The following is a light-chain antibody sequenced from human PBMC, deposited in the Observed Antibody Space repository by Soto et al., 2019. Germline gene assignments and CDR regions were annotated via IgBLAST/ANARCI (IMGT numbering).Light chain of an antibody. CDR3: QQYGGSPPT. Sequence: EIVLTQSPGTLSLSPGERATLSCRASQSVSNYLAWYQQKPGQAPRLLIYVASSRATGIPDRFSGSGSGTDFTLTISRLEPEDFAVHYCQQYGGSPPTFGQGTKVEIK. CDR2: VAS. CDR1: QSVSNY. V-gene: IGKV3-20*01. J-gene: IGKJ1*01.